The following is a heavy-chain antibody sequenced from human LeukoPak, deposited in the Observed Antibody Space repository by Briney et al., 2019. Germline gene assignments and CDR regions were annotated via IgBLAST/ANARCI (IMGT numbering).Heavy chain of an antibody. CDR2: ISGSGGST. CDR1: GFTFSSYA. CDR3: AKDGRRRFVAVAATLFDY. V-gene: IGHV3-23*01. J-gene: IGHJ4*02. D-gene: IGHD6-19*01. Sequence: GGSLRLSCAASGFTFSSYAMSWVRQAPGKGLEWVSAISGSGGSTYYADSVKGRFTISRDNSKNTLYLQMNSLRAEDTAVYYCAKDGRRRFVAVAATLFDYWGQGTLVTVSS.